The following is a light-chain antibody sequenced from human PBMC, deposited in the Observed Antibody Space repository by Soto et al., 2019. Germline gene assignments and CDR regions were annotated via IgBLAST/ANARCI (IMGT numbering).Light chain of an antibody. CDR3: QQYNNWPPYT. CDR2: SAS. V-gene: IGKV3-15*01. CDR1: QSVSSN. Sequence: EIVMTQSPATLSVSPGERATLSCRSSQSVSSNLAWYQQKPGQAPRLLLHSASTRATGIPARFSGGGSGTEFTLTISSLQSEDFAVYYCQQYNNWPPYTFGQGTKLEIK. J-gene: IGKJ2*01.